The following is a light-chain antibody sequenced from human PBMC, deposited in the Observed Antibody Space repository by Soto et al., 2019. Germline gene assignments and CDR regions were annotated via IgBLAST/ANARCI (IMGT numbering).Light chain of an antibody. Sequence: DLVLTPSPDSLPVSLGERATMNCKCSRSVLYKSNNKNHLAWYQQKPGQPPQLIIYWASTRESGVPERFSGSGSGTDFTLTISSLEAEDVAFYWCQQYFDVPFTFGGGTKVDIK. J-gene: IGKJ4*01. V-gene: IGKV4-1*01. CDR2: WAS. CDR3: QQYFDVPFT. CDR1: RSVLYKSNNKNH.